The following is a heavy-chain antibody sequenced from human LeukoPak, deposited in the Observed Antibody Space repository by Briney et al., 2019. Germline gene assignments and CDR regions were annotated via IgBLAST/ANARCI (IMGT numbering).Heavy chain of an antibody. D-gene: IGHD5-12*01. V-gene: IGHV3-23*01. CDR3: AKTTGGNAYDYIDY. Sequence: GGSLRLSCAASGFAFSSYGMSWVRQAPGKGLEWVSGISGSGGSPNYSDSVKGRFTISRDNSKNTLYLQMNSLRAEDTAVYYCAKTTGGNAYDYIDYWGQGTLVTVSS. J-gene: IGHJ4*02. CDR2: ISGSGGSP. CDR1: GFAFSSYG.